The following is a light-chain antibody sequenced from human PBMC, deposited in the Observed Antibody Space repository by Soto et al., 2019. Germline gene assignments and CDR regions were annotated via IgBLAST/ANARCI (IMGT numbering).Light chain of an antibody. V-gene: IGKV4-1*01. Sequence: DILLTQFPESLTVSPGERATITCESSQNGLYHANNRSHLSWYQQRPGEPPKLLIFCASMRQSGVPGRFSGSGSGTHFTLTIADFQPEDGAFYHGQQFFTTPWTFGQGTRL. CDR1: QNGLYHANNRSH. CDR3: QQFFTTPWT. J-gene: IGKJ1*01. CDR2: CAS.